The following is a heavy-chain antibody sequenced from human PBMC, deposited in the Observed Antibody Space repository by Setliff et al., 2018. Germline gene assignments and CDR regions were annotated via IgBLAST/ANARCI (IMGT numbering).Heavy chain of an antibody. CDR1: GYTFNNYF. J-gene: IGHJ4*02. V-gene: IGHV1-2*06. Sequence: ASVKVSCKASGYTFNNYFLHWVRQAPGQGLEWMGRFNPNSGDTNSAQKFHDRVTVTTDTSTATAYMELRSLRSDDTAVYYCAILDTNVGFDYWGQGTLVTVSS. CDR2: FNPNSGDT. CDR3: AILDTNVGFDY. D-gene: IGHD5-18*01.